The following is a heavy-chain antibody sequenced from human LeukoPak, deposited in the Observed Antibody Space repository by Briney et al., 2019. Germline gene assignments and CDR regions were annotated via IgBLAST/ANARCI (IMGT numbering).Heavy chain of an antibody. J-gene: IGHJ6*02. D-gene: IGHD3-9*01. CDR2: IYYSGST. Sequence: SETLSLTCAVYGGSFSGYYWSWIRQPPGKGLEWIGYIYYSGSTNYNPSLKSRVTISVDTSKNQFSLKLSSVTAADTAVYYCARVYYDILTGYGMDVWGQGTTVTVSS. V-gene: IGHV4-59*08. CDR1: GGSFSGYY. CDR3: ARVYYDILTGYGMDV.